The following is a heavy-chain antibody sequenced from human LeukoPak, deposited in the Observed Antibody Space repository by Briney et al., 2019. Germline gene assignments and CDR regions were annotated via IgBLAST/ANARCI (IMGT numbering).Heavy chain of an antibody. CDR1: GGSISSSSYY. Sequence: SETLSLTCTVSGGSISSSSYYWGWIRQPPGKGLEWIGSIYYSGSTYYNPSLKSRVTISVDTSKNQFSLKLSSVTAADTAVYYCARDYDDSGYLLLDYWGQGTLVTVSS. V-gene: IGHV4-39*07. CDR3: ARDYDDSGYLLLDY. CDR2: IYYSGST. D-gene: IGHD3-22*01. J-gene: IGHJ4*02.